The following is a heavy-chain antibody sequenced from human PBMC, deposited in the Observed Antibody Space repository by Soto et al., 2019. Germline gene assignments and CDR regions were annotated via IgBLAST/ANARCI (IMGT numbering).Heavy chain of an antibody. CDR3: AKAGCSSTSCYFVLREKYYYYYMDV. CDR1: GFTFSSYA. Sequence: GGSLRLSCAASGFTFSSYAMSWVRQAPGKGLEWVSAISGSGGSTYYADSVKGRFTISRDNSKNTLYLQMNSLRAEDTAVYYCAKAGCSSTSCYFVLREKYYYYYMDVWGKGTTVTVSS. D-gene: IGHD2-2*01. V-gene: IGHV3-23*01. J-gene: IGHJ6*03. CDR2: ISGSGGST.